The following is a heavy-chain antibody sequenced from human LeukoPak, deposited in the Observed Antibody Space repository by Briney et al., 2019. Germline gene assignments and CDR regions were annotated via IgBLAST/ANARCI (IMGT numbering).Heavy chain of an antibody. J-gene: IGHJ4*02. CDR3: ARDQTPYSSSDDY. CDR2: ISSSGSTI. V-gene: IGHV3-11*04. D-gene: IGHD6-13*01. CDR1: GFTFSDYY. Sequence: RGSLRLSCAASGFTFSDYYMSWIRQAPGKGLEWVSYISSSGSTIYYADSVEGRFTISRDNAKNSLYLQMNSLRAEDTAVYYCARDQTPYSSSDDYWGQGTLVTVSS.